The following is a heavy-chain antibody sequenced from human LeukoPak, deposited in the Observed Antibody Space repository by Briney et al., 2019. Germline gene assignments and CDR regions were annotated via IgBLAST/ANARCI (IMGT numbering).Heavy chain of an antibody. V-gene: IGHV3-23*01. CDR3: ARDAGRIPTSATDA. Sequence: GGSLTLSCAVSGFTFSNYAKRWLRQAPGKGLAWVSTVSGSGATTYYADSVKGRFTTSRDNSKNSLYLQMSSLRVEDTAVYYCARDAGRIPTSATDAWGQRSLVTAAS. J-gene: IGHJ5*02. D-gene: IGHD6-13*01. CDR1: GFTFSNYA. CDR2: VSGSGATT.